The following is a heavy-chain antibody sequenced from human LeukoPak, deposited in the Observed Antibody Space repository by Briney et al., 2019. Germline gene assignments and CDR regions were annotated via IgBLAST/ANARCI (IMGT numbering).Heavy chain of an antibody. J-gene: IGHJ4*02. CDR1: GGSISSYY. CDR2: IYISGST. CDR3: AREDYYGSGSYPTFDY. D-gene: IGHD3-10*01. V-gene: IGHV4-4*07. Sequence: SETLSLTCTVSGGSISSYYWSWIRQPAGKGLEWIGRIYISGSTSYNPSLKSRVTISVDTSKNQFSLKLSSVTAADTAVYYCAREDYYGSGSYPTFDYWGQGTLVTVSS.